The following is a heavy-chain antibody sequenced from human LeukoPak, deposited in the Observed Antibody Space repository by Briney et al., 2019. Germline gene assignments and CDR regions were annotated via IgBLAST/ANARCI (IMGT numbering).Heavy chain of an antibody. CDR1: GFTFSNYE. J-gene: IGHJ4*02. CDR2: ISRSDGTI. V-gene: IGHV3-48*03. Sequence: GGSLRLSCAASGFTFSNYEMNWVRQAPGKGLEWVSYISRSDGTIYYADSVKGRFTLSRDNAKNSLYLQMNSLRAEDTAVHYCASFTDYWGQGTLVTVSS. CDR3: ASFTDY.